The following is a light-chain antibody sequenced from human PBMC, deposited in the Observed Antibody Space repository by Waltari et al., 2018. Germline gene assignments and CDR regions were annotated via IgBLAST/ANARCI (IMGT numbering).Light chain of an antibody. CDR1: SSNVGRDN. J-gene: IGLJ1*01. V-gene: IGLV1-47*02. CDR3: VAWDDSLSGYV. CDR2: NDH. Sequence: QSVLTQPPSASATPGQRVTISCSGSSSNVGRDNVYWFQQLPGTAPKLPIYNDHHRPSGCPDRFSGSKSGTSASLAISGLRSEDEADYYCVAWDDSLSGYVFGTGTKVTVL.